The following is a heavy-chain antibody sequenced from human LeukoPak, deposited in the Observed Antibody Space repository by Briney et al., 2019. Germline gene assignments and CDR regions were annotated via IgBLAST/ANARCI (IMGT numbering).Heavy chain of an antibody. CDR3: ARTGSTVTMLYPFDH. D-gene: IGHD4-17*01. CDR1: GGSISGSSYY. CDR2: ICYSGST. J-gene: IGHJ4*02. V-gene: IGHV4-39*07. Sequence: SETLSLTCTVSGGSISGSSYYWGWIRQPPGKGLEWIGSICYSGSTYYNPSLKSRVTISVDTSKNQFSLKLSSVTAADTAVYYCARTGSTVTMLYPFDHWGQGTLVTVSS.